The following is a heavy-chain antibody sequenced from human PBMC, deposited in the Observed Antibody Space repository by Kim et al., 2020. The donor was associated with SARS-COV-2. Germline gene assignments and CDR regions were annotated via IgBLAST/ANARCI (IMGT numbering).Heavy chain of an antibody. Sequence: SVKVSCKASGGTFSSYAISWVRQAPGQGLEWMGGIIPIFGTANYAQKFQGRVTITADESTSTAYMELSSLRSEDTAVYYCALYCSGGSCYWRDYYYYGMDVWGQGTTVTVS. V-gene: IGHV1-69*13. J-gene: IGHJ6*02. CDR3: ALYCSGGSCYWRDYYYYGMDV. CDR2: IIPIFGTA. D-gene: IGHD2-15*01. CDR1: GGTFSSYA.